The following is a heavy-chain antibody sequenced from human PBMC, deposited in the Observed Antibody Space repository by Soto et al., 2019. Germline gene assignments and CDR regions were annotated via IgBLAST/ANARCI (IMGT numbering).Heavy chain of an antibody. V-gene: IGHV1-18*01. D-gene: IGHD1-1*01. CDR1: GYSFTSYG. Sequence: ASVKVSCKASGYSFTSYGISWVRQAPAQGLEWMGWISAYNGNTNYAQKLQGRVTMTTDTSTSTVYMELRSLRSDDTAVYYCARDQLEGNWFDPWGQGTLVTVSS. J-gene: IGHJ5*02. CDR2: ISAYNGNT. CDR3: ARDQLEGNWFDP.